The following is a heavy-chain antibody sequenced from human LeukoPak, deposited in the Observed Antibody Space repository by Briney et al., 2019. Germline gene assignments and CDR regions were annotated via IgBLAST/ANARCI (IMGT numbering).Heavy chain of an antibody. CDR2: ISGSGGST. Sequence: GGSLRLSCAASGFTFSSYAMSWVRQAPGKGLEWVSAISGSGGSTYYADSVKGRFTISRDNSKNTLYLQMNSLRAEDTAVYYCAKEQIITIFGVEPNFDYWGQGTLVTVSS. CDR1: GFTFSSYA. J-gene: IGHJ4*02. D-gene: IGHD3-3*01. V-gene: IGHV3-23*01. CDR3: AKEQIITIFGVEPNFDY.